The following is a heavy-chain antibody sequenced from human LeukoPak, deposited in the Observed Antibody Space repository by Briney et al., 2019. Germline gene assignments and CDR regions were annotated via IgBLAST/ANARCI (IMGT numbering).Heavy chain of an antibody. V-gene: IGHV4-38-2*02. D-gene: IGHD3-22*01. Sequence: SETLSLTCTVSGYSISSGYYWGWIRQPPGKGLEWIGYIYYSGSTNYNPSLKSRVTISVDTSKNQFSLKLSSVTAADTAVYYCARDATHYYDSSGLDYWGQGTLVTVSS. CDR3: ARDATHYYDSSGLDY. CDR1: GYSISSGYY. J-gene: IGHJ4*02. CDR2: IYYSGST.